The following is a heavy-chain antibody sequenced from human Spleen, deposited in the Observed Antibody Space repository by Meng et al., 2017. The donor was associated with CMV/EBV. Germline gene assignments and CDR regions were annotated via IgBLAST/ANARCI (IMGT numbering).Heavy chain of an antibody. CDR3: ARWYSSSSGDWFDP. CDR2: IYYSGST. J-gene: IGHJ5*02. Sequence: SETLSLTCTVSGGSISSGDSYWNWIRQPPGKGLEWIGYIYYSGSTNYNPSLKSRVTISVDTSKNQFSLKLSSVTAADTAVYYCARWYSSSSGDWFDPWGQGTLVTVSS. V-gene: IGHV4-61*08. D-gene: IGHD6-6*01. CDR1: GGSISSGDSY.